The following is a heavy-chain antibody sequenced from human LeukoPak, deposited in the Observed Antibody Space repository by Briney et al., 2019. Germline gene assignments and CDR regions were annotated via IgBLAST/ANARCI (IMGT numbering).Heavy chain of an antibody. CDR3: AKALREDFWSGYLSFDY. CDR2: IIPILGIA. D-gene: IGHD3-3*01. Sequence: GASVKVSCKASGGTFSSYAISWVRQAPGQGLEWMGRIIPILGIANYAQKFQGRVTITADKSTSTAYMELNSLRAEDTAVYYCAKALREDFWSGYLSFDYWGQGTLVTVSS. CDR1: GGTFSSYA. J-gene: IGHJ4*02. V-gene: IGHV1-69*04.